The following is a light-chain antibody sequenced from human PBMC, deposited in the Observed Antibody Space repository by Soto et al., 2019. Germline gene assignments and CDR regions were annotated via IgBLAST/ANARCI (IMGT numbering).Light chain of an antibody. Sequence: EILLTQSPATLSLSPLEIVSLSFTPSQSVSNYLAWYQQKPGQAPRLLVSAASNRATGIPARFSGSGSETDFTLTISSLEPEDFGVFYCQQRFDWPKITFGQGTRLEIK. CDR1: QSVSNY. V-gene: IGKV3-11*01. CDR2: AAS. J-gene: IGKJ5*01. CDR3: QQRFDWPKIT.